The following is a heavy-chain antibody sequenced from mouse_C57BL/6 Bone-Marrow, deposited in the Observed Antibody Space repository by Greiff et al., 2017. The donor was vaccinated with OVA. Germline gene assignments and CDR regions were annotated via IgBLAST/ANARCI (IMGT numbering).Heavy chain of an antibody. CDR2: IDPSDSYT. CDR3: AIDDGED. Sequence: QVQLQQPGAELVKPGASVKLSCKASGYTFTSYWMQWVKQRPGQGLEWIGEIDPSDSYTNYNQKFKGKATLTVDTSSSTAYMQLSRLTSEDSAVYYCAIDDGEDWGQGTLVTVSA. J-gene: IGHJ3*01. D-gene: IGHD2-3*01. V-gene: IGHV1-50*01. CDR1: GYTFTSYW.